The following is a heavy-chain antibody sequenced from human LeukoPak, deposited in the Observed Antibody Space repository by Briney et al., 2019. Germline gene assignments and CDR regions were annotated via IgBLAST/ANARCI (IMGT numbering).Heavy chain of an antibody. CDR3: ARPRGGYGDYGFVY. Sequence: PGGSLRLSCAASGFTFSSCAMHWVRQAPGKGLEWVAVISYDGSNKYYADSVKGRFTISRDNSKNTLYLQMNSLRAEDTAVYYCARPRGGYGDYGFVYWGQGTLVTVSS. V-gene: IGHV3-30*01. CDR2: ISYDGSNK. J-gene: IGHJ4*02. CDR1: GFTFSSCA. D-gene: IGHD4-17*01.